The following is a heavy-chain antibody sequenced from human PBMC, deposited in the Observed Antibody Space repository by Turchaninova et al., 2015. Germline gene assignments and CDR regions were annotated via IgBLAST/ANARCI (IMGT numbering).Heavy chain of an antibody. Sequence: HVQLVQSGAAVTKHGASVTVTCKASGSNSTGYYMHWVRQAPGQGLEWMGRINPNSGGTNYAQKFQGRVTMTRDTSISTAYMELSRLRSDDTAVYYCAGLYCSGGSCRRTDAFDIWGQGTMVTVSS. J-gene: IGHJ3*02. D-gene: IGHD2-15*01. CDR2: INPNSGGT. CDR3: AGLYCSGGSCRRTDAFDI. CDR1: GSNSTGYY. V-gene: IGHV1-2*06.